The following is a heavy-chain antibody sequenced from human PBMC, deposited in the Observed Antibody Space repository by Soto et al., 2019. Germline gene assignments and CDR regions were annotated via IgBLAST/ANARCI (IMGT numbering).Heavy chain of an antibody. J-gene: IGHJ6*02. CDR2: ISYDGSNT. CDR1: GFSISDYG. Sequence: GGSLRLSCAASGFSISDYGMEWVRQAPGKGLEWVALISYDGSNTYYADSVKGRFTISRDNSKDTLFLQMTGLRREDTAVYYCAKGAGDRLSLCMDVWGQGTTVTVSS. V-gene: IGHV3-30*18. D-gene: IGHD1-26*01. CDR3: AKGAGDRLSLCMDV.